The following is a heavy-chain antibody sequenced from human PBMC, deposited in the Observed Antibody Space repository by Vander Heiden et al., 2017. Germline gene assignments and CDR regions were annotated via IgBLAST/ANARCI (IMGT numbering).Heavy chain of an antibody. J-gene: IGHJ6*02. D-gene: IGHD2-2*01. V-gene: IGHV2-5*01. CDR1: GFSLSTSGVG. CDR3: AHVPYDYYYYGMDV. CDR2: VYWHDDK. Sequence: QTTLQESGPTLVKPTQTLTLTCTFSGFSLSTSGVGLGWIRQPPGKALAWLALVYWHDDKRYSPSLKSRLIITKDTSKNQVVLTMTNMDPVDTATYYCAHVPYDYYYYGMDVWGQGTTVTVSS.